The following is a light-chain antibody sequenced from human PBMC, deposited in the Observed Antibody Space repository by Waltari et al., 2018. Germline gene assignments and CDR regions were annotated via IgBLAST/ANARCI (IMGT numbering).Light chain of an antibody. CDR2: RAS. CDR1: QTISYSSNNKNY. V-gene: IGKV4-1*01. Sequence: DIVMTQSPDSLAVSLGERATINCKSSQTISYSSNNKNYLAWYQKKPGQPPRLLISRASSREAGVPDRFSGSGSGTDFTLTISSLQVEDVAIYYCQQYYSVPLTFGQGTKVGIK. CDR3: QQYYSVPLT. J-gene: IGKJ1*01.